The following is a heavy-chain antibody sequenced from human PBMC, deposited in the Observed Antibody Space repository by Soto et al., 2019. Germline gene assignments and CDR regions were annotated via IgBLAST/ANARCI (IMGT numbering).Heavy chain of an antibody. CDR2: IDGSGGIT. Sequence: QLLQSGGGLVQPGGSLTLSCAASGFTFGTSDMSWVRQAPGEGLEWVSTIDGSGGITYYADSVKGRFTISRDNSRNTVYLQMNSGRGDDTALYYCVKNSGGFNTWGQGALVTVSS. CDR3: VKNSGGFNT. V-gene: IGHV3-23*01. D-gene: IGHD3-10*01. J-gene: IGHJ5*02. CDR1: GFTFGTSD.